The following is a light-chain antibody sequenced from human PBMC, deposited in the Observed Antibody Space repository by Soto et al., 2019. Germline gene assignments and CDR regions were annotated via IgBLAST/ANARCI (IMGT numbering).Light chain of an antibody. CDR1: SSDVGSYNL. CDR2: EGS. J-gene: IGLJ2*01. CDR3: CSYAGSSXXVV. V-gene: IGLV2-23*01. Sequence: QSALTQPASVSGSPGQSITISCTGTSSDVGSYNLVSWYQQHPGKAPKLMIYEGSKRPSGVSNRFSGSKSGNTASLTSSGXXXEDEADYYCCSYAGSSXXVVFGGGTK.